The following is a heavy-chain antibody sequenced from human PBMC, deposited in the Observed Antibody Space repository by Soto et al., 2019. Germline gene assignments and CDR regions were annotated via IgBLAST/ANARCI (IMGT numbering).Heavy chain of an antibody. CDR3: ARVGVDIVVVVAATPRWYFDL. V-gene: IGHV1-18*01. Sequence: QVQLVQSGAEVKKPGASVKVSCKASGYTFTSYGISWVRQAPGQGLEWMGWISAYNGNTNYAQKLQGRVTMTTDTSTSTAYMELRSLRSDDTAVYSCARVGVDIVVVVAATPRWYFDLWGRGSLVTVSS. CDR1: GYTFTSYG. CDR2: ISAYNGNT. D-gene: IGHD2-15*01. J-gene: IGHJ2*01.